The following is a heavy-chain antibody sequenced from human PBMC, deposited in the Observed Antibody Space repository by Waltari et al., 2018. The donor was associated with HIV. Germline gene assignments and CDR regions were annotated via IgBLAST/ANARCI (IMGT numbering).Heavy chain of an antibody. Sequence: EVQLVQSGGDLVQPGGSLKVSCAASGFGFSGSDINWVRQASGKGEEGIGRIRTKADRFATAYVASVKGRFIMSRYDSESKSYLQLSSLKIEDTAVYYCHRRGKLFRGVVDLDVWGQGTTVIVSS. D-gene: IGHD3-10*01. CDR1: GFGFSGSD. CDR3: HRRGKLFRGVVDLDV. CDR2: IRTKADRFAT. J-gene: IGHJ6*02. V-gene: IGHV3-73*01.